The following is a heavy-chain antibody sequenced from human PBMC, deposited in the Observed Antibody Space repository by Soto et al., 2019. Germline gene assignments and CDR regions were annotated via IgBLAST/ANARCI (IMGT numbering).Heavy chain of an antibody. CDR1: GFTFSSYA. V-gene: IGHV3-23*01. CDR2: ISGSGGST. D-gene: IGHD3-22*01. Sequence: EAQLLESGGGLVQPGGSLRLSCAASGFTFSSYAMSWVRQAPGKGLEWVSAISGSGGSTYYADSVKGRFTISRDNSKNTLYLQMNSLRAEDTAVYYCAKDVTLYYDTPGFDYWGQGTLVTVSS. CDR3: AKDVTLYYDTPGFDY. J-gene: IGHJ4*02.